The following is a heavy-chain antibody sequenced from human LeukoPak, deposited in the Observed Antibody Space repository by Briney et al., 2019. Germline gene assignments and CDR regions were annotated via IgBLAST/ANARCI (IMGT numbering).Heavy chain of an antibody. CDR1: RGTLSSYA. CDR3: ARGGIASVRFDY. V-gene: IGHV1-69*04. CDR2: IIPIFGIA. J-gene: IGHJ4*02. Sequence: SVKVSWKASRGTLSSYAISWVRQDPGKGVEWMGRIIPIFGIANYAQKFQGRVTITADKSTSTAYMELSSLRSEDTAVYYCARGGIASVRFDYWGQGTLVTVSS. D-gene: IGHD6-13*01.